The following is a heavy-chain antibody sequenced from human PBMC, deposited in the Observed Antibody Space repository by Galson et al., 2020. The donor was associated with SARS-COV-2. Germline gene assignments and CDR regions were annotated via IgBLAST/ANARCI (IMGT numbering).Heavy chain of an antibody. CDR1: GFTFDTYA. V-gene: IGHV3-23*01. D-gene: IGHD2-15*01. CDR3: ARVVGGPAIGEDAFAV. CDR2: ISGSAGTT. Sequence: GGSLRLSCAASGFTFDTYAMSWFRQPPGKGLEGVSSISGSAGTTYYADPVKGRFAISRDNSKNTLFLQMNSLRAEDTAVYYCARVVGGPAIGEDAFAVWGQGTMVTVS. J-gene: IGHJ3*01.